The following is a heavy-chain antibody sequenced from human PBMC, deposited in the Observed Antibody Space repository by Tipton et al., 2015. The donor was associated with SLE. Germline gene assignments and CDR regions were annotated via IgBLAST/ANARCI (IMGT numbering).Heavy chain of an antibody. V-gene: IGHV3-73*01. Sequence: LSLTCTVSGGSISNYYWSWIRQASGKGLEWVGRITSKANNYATVSAASVKGRFTVSRDDARNTAYLEMNSLRAEATAVYYCAKYRSTAPHYNYHMDVRGQGTSVTVSS. CDR1: GGSISNYY. J-gene: IGHJ6*02. D-gene: IGHD6-13*01. CDR2: ITSKANNYAT. CDR3: AKYRSTAPHYNYHMDV.